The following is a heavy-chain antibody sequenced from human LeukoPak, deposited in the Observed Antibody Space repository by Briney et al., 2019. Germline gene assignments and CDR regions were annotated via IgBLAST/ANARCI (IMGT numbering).Heavy chain of an antibody. CDR3: ARDVAAAAGQTEYFQH. CDR1: GFTFSSYA. J-gene: IGHJ1*01. CDR2: ISYDGSNK. V-gene: IGHV3-30*04. Sequence: PGRSLRLSCAASGFTFSSYAMHWVRQAPGKGLEWVAVISYDGSNKYYADSVKGRFTISRDNAKNSLYLQMNSLRAEDTAVYYCARDVAAAAGQTEYFQHWGQGTLVTVSS. D-gene: IGHD6-13*01.